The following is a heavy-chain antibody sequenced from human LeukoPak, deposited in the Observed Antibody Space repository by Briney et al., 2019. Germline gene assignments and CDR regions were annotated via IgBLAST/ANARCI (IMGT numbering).Heavy chain of an antibody. Sequence: APVKVSCKASGYTFTGYYMHWVRQAPGQGLEWMGWINPNSGGTNYAQKFQGRVTMTRDTSTSTAYMELSRLRSDDTAVYYCARRTYSSSSSLFDYWGQGTLVTVSS. CDR1: GYTFTGYY. D-gene: IGHD6-6*01. CDR3: ARRTYSSSSSLFDY. J-gene: IGHJ4*02. CDR2: INPNSGGT. V-gene: IGHV1-2*02.